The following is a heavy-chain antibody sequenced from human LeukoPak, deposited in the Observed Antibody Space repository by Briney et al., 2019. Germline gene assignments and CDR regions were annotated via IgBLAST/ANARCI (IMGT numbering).Heavy chain of an antibody. Sequence: ASVKVSRKASGYTFISWYIHWVRQAPGQGLEWMGIINPHSATTTYAQSFQGRLTMTRDTSTSTVYMELSRLKSEDTAMYYCARDQSASLNYFDYWGQGTLVTVSS. CDR2: INPHSATT. V-gene: IGHV1-46*01. CDR3: ARDQSASLNYFDY. CDR1: GYTFISWY. J-gene: IGHJ4*02.